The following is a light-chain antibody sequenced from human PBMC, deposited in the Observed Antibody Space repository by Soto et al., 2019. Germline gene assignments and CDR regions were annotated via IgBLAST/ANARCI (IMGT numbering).Light chain of an antibody. J-gene: IGKJ1*01. CDR2: RAS. Sequence: DIQMTQSPSTLSASVGDRVTITCRASQSISTWLAWYQQKPGKAPKLLIYRASSLESEVPSRFSGSGSGTEFTLTISSLQPDDFAIYYCQQYNNKSPLTFGQGTKVDIK. V-gene: IGKV1-5*03. CDR3: QQYNNKSPLT. CDR1: QSISTW.